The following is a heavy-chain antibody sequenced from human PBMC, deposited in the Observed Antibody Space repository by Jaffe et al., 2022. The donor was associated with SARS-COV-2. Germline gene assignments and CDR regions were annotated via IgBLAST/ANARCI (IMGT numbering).Heavy chain of an antibody. V-gene: IGHV3-23*04. CDR3: AKDFRYFGHAGHYGWFDP. Sequence: EEQLVESGGTLIQPGGSLRLSCAVSEFSFSSYAMAWVRQAPGKGLEWVSSISGSGDNTYYADSVKGRFTISRDNSKKTVFLQMNSLRAEDTAVYHCAKDFRYFGHAGHYGWFDPWGQGTLVTVSS. CDR1: EFSFSSYA. D-gene: IGHD3-9*01. J-gene: IGHJ5*02. CDR2: ISGSGDNT.